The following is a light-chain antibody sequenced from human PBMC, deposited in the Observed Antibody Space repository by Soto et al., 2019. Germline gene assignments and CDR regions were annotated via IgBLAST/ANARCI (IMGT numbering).Light chain of an antibody. CDR3: QQYNNWPRT. Sequence: EIVMTQSPATLSVSPGERATLSCRASQSVSSNLAWYQQKFGQAPRLPIYGASTRATGIPARFSGSGSGTEFTLTISSLQSEDLAVYYCQQYNNWPRTFGQGTKVEIK. CDR1: QSVSSN. J-gene: IGKJ1*01. CDR2: GAS. V-gene: IGKV3-15*01.